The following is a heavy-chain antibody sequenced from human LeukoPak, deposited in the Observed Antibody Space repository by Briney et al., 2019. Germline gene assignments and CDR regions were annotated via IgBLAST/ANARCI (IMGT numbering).Heavy chain of an antibody. CDR3: ASPYYYDSSGYYSRARDY. V-gene: IGHV3-23*01. Sequence: AGSLRLSCAVSGITLSSYAMSWVRQAPGKGLEWVSAISGSGGSTYYADSVKGRFTISRDNYKNTMYLQMNSLRAEDTAVYYCASPYYYDSSGYYSRARDYWGQGTLVTVSS. CDR1: GITLSSYA. D-gene: IGHD3-22*01. CDR2: ISGSGGST. J-gene: IGHJ4*02.